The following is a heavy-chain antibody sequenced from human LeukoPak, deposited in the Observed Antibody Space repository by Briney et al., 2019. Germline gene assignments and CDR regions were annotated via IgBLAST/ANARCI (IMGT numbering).Heavy chain of an antibody. V-gene: IGHV3-74*01. D-gene: IGHD5-12*01. Sequence: GGSLRLSCVASGFTVSNYLMHWVRQAPGKGLVWVSRINSDGSSTSYADSVKGRFTISRDNAKNTLYLQMNSLRAEDTAVYFCARIDYSGWNFDHWGQGTLVTVSS. J-gene: IGHJ4*02. CDR1: GFTVSNYL. CDR3: ARIDYSGWNFDH. CDR2: INSDGSST.